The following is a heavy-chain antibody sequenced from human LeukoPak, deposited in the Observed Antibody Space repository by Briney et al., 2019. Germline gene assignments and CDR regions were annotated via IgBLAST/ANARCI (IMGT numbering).Heavy chain of an antibody. J-gene: IGHJ5*02. Sequence: ASVKVSCKASGYTFTSYGISWVRQAPGQGLEWMGWISAYNGNTNYAQKLQGRVTMTTDTSTSTAYMELRSLRSDDTAVYYCARVDIVVVLAAIKAGSWFDPWGQGTLVTVSS. CDR2: ISAYNGNT. V-gene: IGHV1-18*01. D-gene: IGHD2-2*02. CDR1: GYTFTSYG. CDR3: ARVDIVVVLAAIKAGSWFDP.